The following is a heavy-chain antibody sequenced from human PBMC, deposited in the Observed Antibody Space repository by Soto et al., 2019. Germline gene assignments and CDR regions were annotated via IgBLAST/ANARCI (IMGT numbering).Heavy chain of an antibody. D-gene: IGHD5-18*01. J-gene: IGHJ3*02. CDR1: GFTFSSYA. V-gene: IGHV3-23*01. Sequence: GGSLRLSCAASGFTFSSYAMSWVRQAPGKGLEWVSAISGSGGSTYYADSVKGRFTISRDNSKNTLYLQMNSLRAEDTAVYYCAKEGGYSYGYRSAFDIWGQGTMVTVSS. CDR2: ISGSGGST. CDR3: AKEGGYSYGYRSAFDI.